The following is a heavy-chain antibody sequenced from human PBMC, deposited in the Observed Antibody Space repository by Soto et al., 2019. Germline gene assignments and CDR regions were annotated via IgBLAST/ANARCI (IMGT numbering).Heavy chain of an antibody. V-gene: IGHV3-30-3*01. CDR2: ISYDGSNK. CDR1: GFTFSSYA. J-gene: IGHJ4*02. Sequence: QVQLVESGGGVVQPGRSLRLSCAASGFTFSSYAMHWVRQAPGKGLEWVAVISYDGSNKYYADSVKGRFTISRDNSKNTLYLQMNSLRAEDTAVHYCAREAAAGRRFDYWGQGTLVTVSS. CDR3: AREAAAGRRFDY. D-gene: IGHD6-13*01.